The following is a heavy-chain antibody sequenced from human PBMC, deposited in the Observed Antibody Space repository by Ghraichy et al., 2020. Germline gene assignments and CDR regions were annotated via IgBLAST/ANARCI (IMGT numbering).Heavy chain of an antibody. Sequence: GGSLRLSCAASGFTVSSNYMSWVRQAPGKGLEWVSVIYSGGNTYYADSVKGRFTISRDNSKNTLHLQMNSLKAEDTAVYYCAGSIAAAIDYWGQGTLVTVSS. D-gene: IGHD6-13*01. CDR3: AGSIAAAIDY. CDR1: GFTVSSNY. CDR2: IYSGGNT. J-gene: IGHJ4*02. V-gene: IGHV3-53*01.